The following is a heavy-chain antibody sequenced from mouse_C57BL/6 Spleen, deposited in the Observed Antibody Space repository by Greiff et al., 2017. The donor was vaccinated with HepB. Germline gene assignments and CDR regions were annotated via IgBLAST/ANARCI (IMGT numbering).Heavy chain of an antibody. CDR1: GFTFSDYY. CDR2: INYDGSST. J-gene: IGHJ4*01. V-gene: IGHV5-16*01. CDR3: ARAGGYDRDYAMDY. Sequence: EVMLVESEGGLVQPGSSMKLSCTASGFTFSDYYMAWVRQVPEKGLEWVANINYDGSSTYYLDSLKSRFIISRDNAKNILYLQMSSLKSEDTATYYCARAGGYDRDYAMDYWGQGTSVTVSS. D-gene: IGHD2-2*01.